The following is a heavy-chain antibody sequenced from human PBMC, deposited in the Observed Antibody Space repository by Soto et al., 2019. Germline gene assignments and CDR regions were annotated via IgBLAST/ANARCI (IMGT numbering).Heavy chain of an antibody. CDR1: GGSISSGDYY. CDR3: ATVVYCRSAGCSNWLDP. CDR2: IYYSGST. J-gene: IGHJ5*02. Sequence: SETLSLTCTVSGGSISSGDYYWCWIRQPPGKGLEWIGYIYYSGSTYYNPSLKSRVIISLDASENQFSLKLTSVSAADTAVYYFATVVYCRSAGCSNWLDPWGQGTPVTFSS. D-gene: IGHD2-2*01. V-gene: IGHV4-30-4*01.